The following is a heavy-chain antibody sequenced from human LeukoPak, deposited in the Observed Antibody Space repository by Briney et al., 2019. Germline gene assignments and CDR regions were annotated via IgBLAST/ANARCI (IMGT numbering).Heavy chain of an antibody. J-gene: IGHJ3*02. CDR2: INPGGDNT. V-gene: IGHV1-46*01. CDR3: ARIRDGYNDAYDM. D-gene: IGHD5-24*01. Sequence: GASVKISCKASGYTFTKSYIHWVRQAPGQRLEWMGLINPGGDNTNYAQNFQGRVTMTSDTSARTVHMELSSLRSEDTAIYYCARIRDGYNDAYDMWGQGTVVTVPS. CDR1: GYTFTKSY.